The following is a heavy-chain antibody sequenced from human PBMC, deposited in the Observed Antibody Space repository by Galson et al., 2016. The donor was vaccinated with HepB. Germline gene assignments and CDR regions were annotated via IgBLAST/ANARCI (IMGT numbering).Heavy chain of an antibody. V-gene: IGHV4-61*01. D-gene: IGHD3-10*01. Sequence: SETLSLTCTVSGGSVNSGTSHWSWIRQPPGKGLEWIGYVHYSGNTNYNPSLGSRVSISIDTSKNQFSLKLTSMTTADTAVYYCARGRGGFDPWGQGTLVTV. CDR3: ARGRGGFDP. CDR1: GGSVNSGTSH. J-gene: IGHJ5*02. CDR2: VHYSGNT.